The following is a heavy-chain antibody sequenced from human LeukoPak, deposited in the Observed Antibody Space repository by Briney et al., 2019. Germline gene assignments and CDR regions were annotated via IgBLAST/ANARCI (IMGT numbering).Heavy chain of an antibody. CDR3: ARDADGDLFDY. CDR1: GFTFSSYG. V-gene: IGHV3-74*01. Sequence: GGSLRLSCAASGFTFSSYGMHWVRQAPGKGLVWVARINTDGSSTSYADFVKGRFTISRDNAKNTLDLQMNSLRAADTAVYYCARDADGDLFDYWGQGTLVTVSS. CDR2: INTDGSST. D-gene: IGHD4-17*01. J-gene: IGHJ4*02.